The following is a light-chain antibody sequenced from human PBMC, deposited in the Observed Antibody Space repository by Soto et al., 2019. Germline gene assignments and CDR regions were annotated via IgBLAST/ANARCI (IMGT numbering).Light chain of an antibody. V-gene: IGKV3-20*01. CDR1: QSVSSSY. CDR3: QQYNNSPEYT. CDR2: GAS. Sequence: EIVLTQSPGTLSLSPGERATLSCRASQSVSSSYLAWYQQKPGQAPRLLIYGASNRATGIPDRFSGSGSGTEFTLTISRLEPEDFEVYFCQQYNNSPEYTFGQGTKLEIK. J-gene: IGKJ2*01.